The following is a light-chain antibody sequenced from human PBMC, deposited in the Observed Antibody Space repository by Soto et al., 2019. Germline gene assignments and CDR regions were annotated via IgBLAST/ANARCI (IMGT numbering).Light chain of an antibody. V-gene: IGLV1-44*01. CDR3: AAWYENLNAGV. CDR2: SND. Sequence: QSVLTQPPSASGTPGLRVTIYCSGSSSNIGSNIVNWYQQLPGTAPKLLIYSNDQRPSGVPDRFSGSKSGTSASLAISGLQSGDEADYYCAAWYENLNAGVFGGVTKLTVL. J-gene: IGLJ2*01. CDR1: SSNIGSNI.